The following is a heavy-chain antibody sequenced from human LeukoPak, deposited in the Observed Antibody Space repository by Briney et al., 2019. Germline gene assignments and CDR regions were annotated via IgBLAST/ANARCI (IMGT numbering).Heavy chain of an antibody. J-gene: IGHJ4*02. V-gene: IGHV4-31*03. D-gene: IGHD5-24*01. Sequence: SETLSLTCTVSGGSISSGTYYWSWIRQHPGKGLEWIGCIHYSGSTYYNPSLKSRVIISVDTSRSHFSLRLSSVTAADTAVYYCARARRDGYNYVDYWGQGTLVTVSS. CDR2: IHYSGST. CDR1: GGSISSGTYY. CDR3: ARARRDGYNYVDY.